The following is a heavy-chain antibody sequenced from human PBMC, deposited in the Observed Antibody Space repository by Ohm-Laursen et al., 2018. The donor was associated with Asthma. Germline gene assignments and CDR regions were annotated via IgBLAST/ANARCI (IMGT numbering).Heavy chain of an antibody. J-gene: IGHJ4*02. CDR3: ARTPSYCGGDCYELFDY. Sequence: SVKVSCKASGYTFTSYYMHWVRQAPGQGLEWMGIINPSGGSTSYTQKFQGRVTMTRDTSTSTVYMELSSLGSEDTAVYYCARTPSYCGGDCYELFDYWGQGTLVTVSS. CDR2: INPSGGST. V-gene: IGHV1-46*01. CDR1: GYTFTSYY. D-gene: IGHD2-21*02.